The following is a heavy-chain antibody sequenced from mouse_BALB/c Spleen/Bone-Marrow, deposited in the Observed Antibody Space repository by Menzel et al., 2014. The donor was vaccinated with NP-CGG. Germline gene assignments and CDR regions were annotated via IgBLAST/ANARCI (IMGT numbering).Heavy chain of an antibody. CDR1: GYTFTDCW. CDR2: IDPSDSYT. D-gene: IGHD1-1*01. CDR3: ARWLYGSSQDFDY. V-gene: IGHV1-69*01. Sequence: VQLQQSGAELVMPGASVKMPCKASGYTFTDCWMHWVKQRPGQGLEWIGAIDPSDSYTSYNQKFKGKATLTVDESSSTAYTQLSSLTSEDCAVYYDARWLYGSSQDFDYWGQGTTLTASS. J-gene: IGHJ2*01.